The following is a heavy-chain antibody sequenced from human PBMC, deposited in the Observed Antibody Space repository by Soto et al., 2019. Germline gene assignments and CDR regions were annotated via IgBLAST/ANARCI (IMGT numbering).Heavy chain of an antibody. Sequence: PSETLSLTCTVSGGSISSYYWSWIRQPPGKGLEWIGYIYYSGSTNYNPSLKSRVTISVDTSKNQFSLKLSSVTAADTAVYYCARGPKQWLVLDAFDIWGQGTMVT. CDR1: GGSISSYY. V-gene: IGHV4-59*01. J-gene: IGHJ3*02. D-gene: IGHD6-19*01. CDR3: ARGPKQWLVLDAFDI. CDR2: IYYSGST.